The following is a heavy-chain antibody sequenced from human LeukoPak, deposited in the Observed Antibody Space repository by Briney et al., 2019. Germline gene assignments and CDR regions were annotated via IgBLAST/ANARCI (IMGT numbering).Heavy chain of an antibody. J-gene: IGHJ5*02. Sequence: SETLSLTCSVSGGSISSSTYYWGWIRQPPGKGLEWIGSIYSGGSAYYNPSLKSRITISVDTSKNQFSLRLTSVTAADTAVYYCARGHLGLSPWGQGTLVTVSS. CDR1: GGSISSSTYY. CDR2: IYSGGSA. V-gene: IGHV4-39*01. CDR3: ARGHLGLSP. D-gene: IGHD3-10*01.